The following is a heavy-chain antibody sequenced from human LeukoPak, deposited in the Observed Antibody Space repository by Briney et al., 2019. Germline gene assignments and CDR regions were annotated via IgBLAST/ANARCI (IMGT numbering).Heavy chain of an antibody. D-gene: IGHD1-7*01. CDR1: GYSFTDYY. V-gene: IGHV1-2*02. CDR3: ARVWNYEDY. Sequence: ASVKVSCKASGYSFTDYYMHWVRQAPGQGLQWMGCINPTSGGTNYAQKFQGRVTMTRDTSISTAYMELSRLRSDDTAVYYCARVWNYEDYWGQGTLVTVSS. J-gene: IGHJ4*02. CDR2: INPTSGGT.